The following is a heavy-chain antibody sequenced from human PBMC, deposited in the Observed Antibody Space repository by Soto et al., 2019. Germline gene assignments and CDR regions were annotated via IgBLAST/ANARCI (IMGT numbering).Heavy chain of an antibody. J-gene: IGHJ4*02. D-gene: IGHD6-6*01. Sequence: QLQLQESGSGLVKPSQTLSRTCAVSGGSISSGGYSWSWIRQPPGKGTEWIGYIYHSGSTYYNPSLKRRVTISVDRSQNQFSLRLSSVTAADTAVYYCAGGIAARPLGYWGQGTLVTVSS. CDR3: AGGIAARPLGY. V-gene: IGHV4-30-2*01. CDR2: IYHSGST. CDR1: GGSISSGGYS.